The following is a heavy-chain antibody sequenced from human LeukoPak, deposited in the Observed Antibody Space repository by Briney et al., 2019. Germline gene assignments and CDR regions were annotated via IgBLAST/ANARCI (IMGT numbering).Heavy chain of an antibody. CDR1: GFIFNNFA. V-gene: IGHV3-23*01. D-gene: IGHD1-1*01. CDR2: IGDNGGDT. J-gene: IGHJ4*02. CDR3: GRDWKLDY. Sequence: PGGSLRLSCAASGFIFNNFAMSWVRQAPGKGLEWVSAIGDNGGDTKYAASVKGRFTIYRDNSRNTLYLQMNSLRVEDTAIYYCGRDWKLDYWGQGTQVTVSS.